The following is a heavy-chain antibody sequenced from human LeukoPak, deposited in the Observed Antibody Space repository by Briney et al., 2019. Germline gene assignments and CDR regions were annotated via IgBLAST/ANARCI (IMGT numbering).Heavy chain of an antibody. V-gene: IGHV4-39*01. CDR3: ATTPHYEGGGFDI. CDR1: ADSISTSKYY. CDR2: VYYTGRT. Sequence: SDTLSPTSTVSADSISTSKYYWGWIRQPPGKGLEWIGSVYYTGRTYDNPSRKSRVNISVDTSKNQFSLKLNSVNAEDTAVFYCATTPHYEGGGFDIWGQGTMVTVSS. D-gene: IGHD3-16*01. J-gene: IGHJ3*02.